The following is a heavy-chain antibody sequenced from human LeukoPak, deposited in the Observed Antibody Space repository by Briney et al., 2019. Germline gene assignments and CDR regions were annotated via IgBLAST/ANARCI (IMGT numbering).Heavy chain of an antibody. CDR2: IKEDGSEK. D-gene: IGHD3-16*01. V-gene: IGHV3-7*04. Sequence: GGSLRLSCAASGFTFSSHWMTWVRQAPGTGLEWVATIKEDGSEKYYVDSVKGRFTLSRDNAKNALYLQMDSLRAEDTGVYNCGRGLGSGGGFDYWGQGTLVTVSS. CDR3: GRGLGSGGGFDY. CDR1: GFTFSSHW. J-gene: IGHJ4*02.